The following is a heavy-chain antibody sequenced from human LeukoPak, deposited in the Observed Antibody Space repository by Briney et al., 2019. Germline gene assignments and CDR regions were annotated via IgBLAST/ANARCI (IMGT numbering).Heavy chain of an antibody. CDR2: ISYDGNIK. CDR3: AKRCGDCSGWYSVDY. D-gene: IGHD6-19*01. CDR1: GFTFSSFG. V-gene: IGHV3-30*18. Sequence: PARSLRLSCAASGFTFSSFGIHWVRHAPGQGLGWVAVISYDGNIKYYADSVKGRFTISRDDSKNTLYLQMNSLRAEDTAVYYCAKRCGDCSGWYSVDYWGQGTLVTVSS. J-gene: IGHJ4*02.